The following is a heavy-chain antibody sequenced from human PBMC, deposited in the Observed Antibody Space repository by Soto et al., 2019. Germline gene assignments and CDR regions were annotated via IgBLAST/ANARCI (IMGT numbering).Heavy chain of an antibody. Sequence: ASVKVSCKASGYSFTGLDINWVRQTTGQGLEWMGWMEPSSGRTGYAQKFQGRVTMTRDTSINTAYMELSSLTSDDTAFCYCARGVTAGVDYWGQGALVTVSS. D-gene: IGHD1-26*01. CDR1: GYSFTGLD. V-gene: IGHV1-8*01. J-gene: IGHJ4*02. CDR2: MEPSSGRT. CDR3: ARGVTAGVDY.